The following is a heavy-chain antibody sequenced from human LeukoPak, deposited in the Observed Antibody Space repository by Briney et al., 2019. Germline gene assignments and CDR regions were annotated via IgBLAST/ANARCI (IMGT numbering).Heavy chain of an antibody. CDR3: ARRIAATSFRDY. Sequence: SETLSLTCTVSGGSISSSNVYWCWIRPPPGKRLEWIGNVYYSGSTYYNPSLKSRVTISVDTSNNQFSLKLSSVTAADTAVYYCARRIAATSFRDYWGQGTLVTVSS. D-gene: IGHD6-13*01. J-gene: IGHJ4*02. CDR2: VYYSGST. V-gene: IGHV4-39*01. CDR1: GGSISSSNVY.